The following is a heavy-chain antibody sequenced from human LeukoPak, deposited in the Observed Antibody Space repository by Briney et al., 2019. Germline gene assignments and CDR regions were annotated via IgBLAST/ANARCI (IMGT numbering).Heavy chain of an antibody. CDR1: GGSFSGYY. V-gene: IGHV4-34*01. CDR3: ARGKVGIRGSKGYFDY. Sequence: PSETLSLTCAVYGGSFSGYYWSWIRQPPGKGLEWIGEINHSGSTNYNPSLKSRVTISVDASKNQFSLKLSSVTAADTAVYYCARGKVGIRGSKGYFDYWGQGTLVTVSS. D-gene: IGHD3-10*01. J-gene: IGHJ4*02. CDR2: INHSGST.